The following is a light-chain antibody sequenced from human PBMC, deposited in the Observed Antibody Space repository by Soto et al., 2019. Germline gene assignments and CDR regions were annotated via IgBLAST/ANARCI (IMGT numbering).Light chain of an antibody. V-gene: IGLV2-14*01. CDR3: SSYISSSTFVV. CDR1: SRDVGGYNY. Sequence: QSVLTQPASVSGSPGQSITISCTGTSRDVGGYNYVSWHQQHPGKAPKVIITEVSNRPSGVSNRFSGSKSGNTASLTISGLQAEDVADYYCSSYISSSTFVVFGGGTNVTVL. CDR2: EVS. J-gene: IGLJ2*01.